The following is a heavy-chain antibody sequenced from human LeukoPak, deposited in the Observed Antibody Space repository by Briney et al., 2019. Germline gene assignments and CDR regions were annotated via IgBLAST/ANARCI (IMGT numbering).Heavy chain of an antibody. CDR2: IKEDGSEK. Sequence: GGSLRLSCAASGFTFRSYWMSWVRQAPGKGLEWVANIKEDGSEKYYVDSVKGRFTISRDSAKNSLYLQMNSLRVEDTAVYYCARDHNYGSDYWGQGTLVTVSS. CDR1: GFTFRSYW. D-gene: IGHD5-18*01. J-gene: IGHJ4*02. CDR3: ARDHNYGSDY. V-gene: IGHV3-7*03.